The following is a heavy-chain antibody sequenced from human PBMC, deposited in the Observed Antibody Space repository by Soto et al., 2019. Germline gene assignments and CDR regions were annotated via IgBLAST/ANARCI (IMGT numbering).Heavy chain of an antibody. CDR2: IYSGGST. CDR3: AREVSSGWYGDAFDI. V-gene: IGHV3-53*02. CDR1: GFTVSSNY. Sequence: EVQLVETGGGLIQPGGSLRLSCAASGFTVSSNYMSWVRQAPGKGLEWVSVIYSGGSTYYVDSVKGRFTISRDNSKNTLYLQMNSLRAEDTAVYYCAREVSSGWYGDAFDIWGQGTMVTVSS. D-gene: IGHD6-19*01. J-gene: IGHJ3*02.